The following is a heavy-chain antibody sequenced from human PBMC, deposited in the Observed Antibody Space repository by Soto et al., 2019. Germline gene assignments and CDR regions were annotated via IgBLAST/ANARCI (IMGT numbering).Heavy chain of an antibody. D-gene: IGHD6-6*01. CDR1: GFTFSMSA. J-gene: IGHJ4*02. Sequence: PAGSLKLCCAASGFTFSMSAMTWVRQAPGKGLEWVSTTGLNGRTTYYADSVKGRFTVSRDNSKNTLDLHMSSLRAEDTAVYYCATVHSTSRSFDYWGQGTLVTVSS. V-gene: IGHV3-23*01. CDR2: TGLNGRTT. CDR3: ATVHSTSRSFDY.